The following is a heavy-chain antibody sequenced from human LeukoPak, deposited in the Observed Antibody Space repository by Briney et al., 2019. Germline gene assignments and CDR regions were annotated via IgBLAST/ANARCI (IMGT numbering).Heavy chain of an antibody. D-gene: IGHD6-13*01. CDR1: GGSISSYY. V-gene: IGHV4-4*07. J-gene: IGHJ4*02. CDR3: AQGTPGSSNWY. Sequence: PSETLSLTCTVSGGSISSYYWNWLRQPAGKGLEWIGRIFTSGTTNYNPSLQSRVTMTVDTSKNQFSLRLSSVTAADTAVYYCAQGTPGSSNWYWGQGTLVTVSS. CDR2: IFTSGTT.